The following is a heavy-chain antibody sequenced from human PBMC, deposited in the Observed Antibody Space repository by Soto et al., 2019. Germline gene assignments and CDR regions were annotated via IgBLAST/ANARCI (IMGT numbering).Heavy chain of an antibody. CDR3: ARNLAAQNDY. V-gene: IGHV1-69*01. D-gene: IGHD6-13*01. CDR2: IIPIFGTA. Sequence: GPPVKVSRKASGGTFSSYAISRVRQAPGQGLEWMGGIIPIFGTANYAQKFQGRVTITADESTSTAYMELSSLRSEDTAVYYCARNLAAQNDYWGQGTLVTVSS. J-gene: IGHJ4*02. CDR1: GGTFSSYA.